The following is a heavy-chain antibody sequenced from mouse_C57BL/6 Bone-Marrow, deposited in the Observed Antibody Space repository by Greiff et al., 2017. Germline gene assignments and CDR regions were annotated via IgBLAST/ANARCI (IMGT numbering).Heavy chain of an antibody. V-gene: IGHV2-5*01. D-gene: IGHD2-4*01. CDR2: IWRGGST. J-gene: IGHJ3*01. CDR3: AKMEDYDYDRFAY. CDR1: GFSLTSYG. Sequence: QVQLQQSGPGLVQPSQSLSITCTVSGFSLTSYGVHWVRQSPGKGLEWLGVIWRGGSTDYNAAFMSRLSITKDNSKSQVFFKMNSLQADDTAIYYCAKMEDYDYDRFAYWGQGTLVTVSA.